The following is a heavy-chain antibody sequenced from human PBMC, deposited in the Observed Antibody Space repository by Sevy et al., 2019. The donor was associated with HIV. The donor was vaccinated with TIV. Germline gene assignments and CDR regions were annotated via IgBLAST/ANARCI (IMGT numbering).Heavy chain of an antibody. CDR1: GVTFSNAW. J-gene: IGHJ6*02. CDR2: IKSKTDGGTT. D-gene: IGHD2-15*01. Sequence: GGSLRLSCAASGVTFSNAWMSWVRQTPGKGLEWVGRIKSKTDGGTTDYAAPVKGRFTISRDDSKNTLYLQMNSLKTEDTAVYYCTTDGAYCSGASCYLDYYYGMDVWGQGTTVTVSS. V-gene: IGHV3-15*01. CDR3: TTDGAYCSGASCYLDYYYGMDV.